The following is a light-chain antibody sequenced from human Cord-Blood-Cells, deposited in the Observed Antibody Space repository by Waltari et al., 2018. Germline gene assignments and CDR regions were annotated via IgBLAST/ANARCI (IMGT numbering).Light chain of an antibody. V-gene: IGKV4-1*01. CDR1: QSVVYSSNNKNY. CDR3: QQYYTLVT. Sequence: DIVMTQSPDSLAVSLGERATINCKSSQSVVYSSNNKNYLAWYQQKPGQPPKLLIYWASTRESGVPDRFSGSGSGTDFTLTISSLQAEDVAVYYCQQYYTLVTFGGGTKVEIK. CDR2: WAS. J-gene: IGKJ4*01.